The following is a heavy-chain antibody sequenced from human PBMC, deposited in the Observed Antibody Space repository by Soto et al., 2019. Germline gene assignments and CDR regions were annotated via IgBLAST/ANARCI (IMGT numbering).Heavy chain of an antibody. CDR1: GFTFNNYA. V-gene: IGHV3-23*01. CDR3: AKGRGGSGSLNPRVDF. Sequence: EVQLLESGGGLVQPGGSLRLSCASSGFTFNNYAMTWVRQAPGKGLDWVSAISGVGDTTSYADSVKGRFTVSRDGSKNPLYLQMSSLRAEDTALYYCAKGRGGSGSLNPRVDFWGQGTLVTVSS. CDR2: ISGVGDTT. J-gene: IGHJ4*02. D-gene: IGHD3-10*01.